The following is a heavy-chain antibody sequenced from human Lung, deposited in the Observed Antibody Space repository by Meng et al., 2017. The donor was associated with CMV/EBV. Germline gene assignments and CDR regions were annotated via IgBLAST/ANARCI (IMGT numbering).Heavy chain of an antibody. Sequence: SETLSLTCHVSGHSISSDYFWGWVRQSPGTGLEWVGICDSGDTFYHPSLKSRVAISVDTSANKFSLTLRSVTAADTSVYYCVRHIIVVPARGYGVDVWGQGTTVTVSS. CDR2: CDSGDT. CDR1: GHSISSDYF. J-gene: IGHJ6*02. CDR3: VRHIIVVPARGYGVDV. V-gene: IGHV4-38-2*01. D-gene: IGHD2-2*01.